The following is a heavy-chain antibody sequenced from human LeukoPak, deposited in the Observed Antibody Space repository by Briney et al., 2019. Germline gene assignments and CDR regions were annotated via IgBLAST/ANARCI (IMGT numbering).Heavy chain of an antibody. V-gene: IGHV3-23*01. J-gene: IGHJ4*02. CDR2: ISGSGGST. D-gene: IGHD3-22*01. CDR3: ARDPHTSRITMIVVDFDY. CDR1: GFTFSSYA. Sequence: GGSLRLSCAASGFTFSSYAMSWVRQAPGKGLEWVSAISGSGGSTYYADSVKGRFTISRDNSKNTLYLQMNSLGAEDTAVYYCARDPHTSRITMIVVDFDYWGQGTLVTVSS.